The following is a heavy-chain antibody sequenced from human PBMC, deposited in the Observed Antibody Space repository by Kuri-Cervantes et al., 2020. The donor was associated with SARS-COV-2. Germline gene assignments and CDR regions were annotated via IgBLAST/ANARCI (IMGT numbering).Heavy chain of an antibody. D-gene: IGHD3-3*01. Sequence: GESLKISCEASGFIFSNYWMSWVRQAPGKGLEWVANIKQDGSEEFYVDSVKGRFTVSRDTAKKSLFLQMNSLRAEDTAVYYCARASFDFWSGYYTGYFFDYWGQGTLVTVSS. V-gene: IGHV3-7*01. CDR1: GFIFSNYW. CDR3: ARASFDFWSGYYTGYFFDY. CDR2: IKQDGSEE. J-gene: IGHJ4*02.